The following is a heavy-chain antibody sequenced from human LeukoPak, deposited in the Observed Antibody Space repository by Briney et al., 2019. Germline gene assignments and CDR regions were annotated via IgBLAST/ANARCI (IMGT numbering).Heavy chain of an antibody. CDR2: IKQDGSEK. CDR1: GFTFSSYW. D-gene: IGHD3-10*01. CDR3: ARDSYYYGSGSYNY. J-gene: IGHJ4*02. Sequence: GGSLRLSCAASGFTFSSYWMSWVRQAPGKGLEWVANIKQDGSEKYYVDSVKGRFTISRDNAKNSLYLQMNSLRAEDTAVYYCARDSYYYGSGSYNYWGQGILVTVSS. V-gene: IGHV3-7*03.